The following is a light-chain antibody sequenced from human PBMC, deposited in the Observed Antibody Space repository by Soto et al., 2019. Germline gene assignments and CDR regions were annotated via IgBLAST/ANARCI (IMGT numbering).Light chain of an antibody. V-gene: IGKV1-12*01. CDR3: QQASSFPFT. CDR1: QVISSW. Sequence: DIQMTQSPSSLAASVGDRVTITCRASQVISSWVVWYQQKPGHAPKLLIYKASNLQSGVPSRFSGSASGAEFPRTISSLQPEDFATYYCQQASSFPFTFGGGTEVQIK. J-gene: IGKJ4*01. CDR2: KAS.